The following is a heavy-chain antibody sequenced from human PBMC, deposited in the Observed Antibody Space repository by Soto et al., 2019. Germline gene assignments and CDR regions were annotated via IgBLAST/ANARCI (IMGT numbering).Heavy chain of an antibody. Sequence: EVQLLESGGGLVQPGGSLRLSCAASGFTFSSYAMSWVRQAPGKGLEWVSAISGSGSYIYYADSVKGRFTISRDNAKNSLYLQMNSLRAEDTAVYYCARDSQQLRYYYGMDVWGQGTTVTVSS. CDR2: ISGSGSYI. V-gene: IGHV3-21*01. D-gene: IGHD6-13*01. CDR1: GFTFSSYA. J-gene: IGHJ6*02. CDR3: ARDSQQLRYYYGMDV.